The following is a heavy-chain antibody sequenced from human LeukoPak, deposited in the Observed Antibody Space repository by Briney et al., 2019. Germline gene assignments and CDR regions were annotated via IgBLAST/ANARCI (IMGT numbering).Heavy chain of an antibody. J-gene: IGHJ4*02. Sequence: ASVKVSCKASGYTFIGYYMHGVRQAPGQGLEWMGWINPDNGVTKYARKFQGRVTMTRDTSISTAYMELSRLRSDDTAVYHCARDSSGYFSLWGQGTLVTVSS. CDR3: ARDSSGYFSL. V-gene: IGHV1-2*02. CDR1: GYTFIGYY. D-gene: IGHD3-22*01. CDR2: INPDNGVT.